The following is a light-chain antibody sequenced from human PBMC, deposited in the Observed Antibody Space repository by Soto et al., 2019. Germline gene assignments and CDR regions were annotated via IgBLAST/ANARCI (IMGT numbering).Light chain of an antibody. V-gene: IGKV3-20*01. CDR3: QQYDSSPLT. CDR1: QSVSSSY. J-gene: IGKJ4*01. Sequence: EIVLTQSPGTLSLSPGERATLSCRASQSVSSSYLAWYQQKPGQAPRLLIYGASSRATGIPDRFSGSGYVTDFTLTISRLEPEDFAVYYCQQYDSSPLTFGGGTKVEIK. CDR2: GAS.